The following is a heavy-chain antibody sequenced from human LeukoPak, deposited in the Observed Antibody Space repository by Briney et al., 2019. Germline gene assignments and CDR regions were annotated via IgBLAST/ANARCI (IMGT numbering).Heavy chain of an antibody. D-gene: IGHD5-18*01. J-gene: IGHJ4*02. CDR1: GGSISSYY. CDR2: IYYSGST. V-gene: IGHV4-59*01. CDR3: ARAGGYSYGVDS. Sequence: MSSETLSLTCTVSGGSISSYYWSWIRQPPGKGLEWIGYIYYSGSTNYNASLKSRVTISVDTSKNQFSLKLSSVTAADTAVYYCARAGGYSYGVDSRGQGTLVTVSS.